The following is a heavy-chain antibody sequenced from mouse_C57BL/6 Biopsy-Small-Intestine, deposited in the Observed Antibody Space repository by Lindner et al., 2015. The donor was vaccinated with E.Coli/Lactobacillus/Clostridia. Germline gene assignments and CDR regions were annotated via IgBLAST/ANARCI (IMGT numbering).Heavy chain of an antibody. CDR1: GFTFSDYG. CDR3: ARPDPAWFAY. V-gene: IGHV5-17*01. CDR2: ISSGSSTI. J-gene: IGHJ3*01. Sequence: VQLQESGGGLVKPGGSLKLSCAASGFTFSDYGMHWVRQAPEKGLEWVAYISSGSSTIYYADTVKGRFTISRDNAKNTLFLQMTSLRSEDTAMYYYARPDPAWFAYWGQGTLVTVSA.